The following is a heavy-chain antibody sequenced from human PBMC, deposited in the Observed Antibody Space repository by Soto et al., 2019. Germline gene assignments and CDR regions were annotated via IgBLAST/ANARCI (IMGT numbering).Heavy chain of an antibody. CDR2: ISSSSSTR. D-gene: IGHD5-12*01. V-gene: IGHV3-48*01. CDR3: ARADSGYAHGYYYYGMDV. J-gene: IGHJ6*02. CDR1: GFTFSSYS. Sequence: EVQLVESGGGLVQPGGSLRLSCAASGFTFSSYSMNWVRQAPGKGLEWVSYISSSSSTRYYADSVKGQFTISRDNAKNSLYLQTNSLRAEETAVYYCARADSGYAHGYYYYGMDVWGQWTTVTVSS.